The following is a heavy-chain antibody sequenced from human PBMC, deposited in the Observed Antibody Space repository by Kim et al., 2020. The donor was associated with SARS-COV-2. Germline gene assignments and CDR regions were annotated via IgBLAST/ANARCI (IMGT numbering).Heavy chain of an antibody. CDR2: ISWNSGSI. CDR1: GFTFDDYA. CDR3: AKDADSSGYYDY. V-gene: IGHV3-9*01. Sequence: GGSLRLSCAASGFTFDDYAMHWVRQAPGKGLEWVSGISWNSGSIGYADSVKGRFTISRDNAKNSLYLQMNSLRAEDTALYYCAKDADSSGYYDYWVQGTL. J-gene: IGHJ4*02. D-gene: IGHD3-22*01.